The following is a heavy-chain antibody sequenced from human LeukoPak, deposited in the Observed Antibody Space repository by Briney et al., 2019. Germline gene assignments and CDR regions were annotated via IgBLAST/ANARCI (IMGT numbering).Heavy chain of an antibody. D-gene: IGHD2-15*01. Sequence: VGSLRLSCPASGFTFSSDWMHSVRQDPGNGLVWVSRIMSDMRSTSYADSVNDRFTISRVKAKNTLYLQIDSLTAAHTAVYYCASTVVVFPQILSGNDYWGRGPLVPVS. CDR3: ASTVVVFPQILSGNDY. CDR2: IMSDMRST. CDR1: GFTFSSDW. V-gene: IGHV3-74*01. J-gene: IGHJ4*02.